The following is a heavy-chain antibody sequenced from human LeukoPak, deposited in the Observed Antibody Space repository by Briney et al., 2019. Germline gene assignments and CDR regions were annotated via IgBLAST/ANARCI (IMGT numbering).Heavy chain of an antibody. Sequence: PGGSLRLSCAASGFTFSSYGMHWVRQAPGKGLEWVAVISYDGSKKYYADSVKGRFTISRDNAKNSLFLQMNSLRAEDTAVYYCARAAINIPGVRVSFDYWGQGTLVTVSS. D-gene: IGHD2-2*01. CDR2: ISYDGSKK. V-gene: IGHV3-30*03. CDR3: ARAAINIPGVRVSFDY. J-gene: IGHJ4*02. CDR1: GFTFSSYG.